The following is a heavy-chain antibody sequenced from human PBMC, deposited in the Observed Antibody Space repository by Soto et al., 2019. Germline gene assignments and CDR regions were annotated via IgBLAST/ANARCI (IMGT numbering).Heavy chain of an antibody. J-gene: IGHJ6*02. Sequence: ASVKVSCKASGYTFTSYAMHWVRQAPGQRIEWMGWINAGNGNTKYSQKFQGRVTITRDTSASTAYMELSSLRSEDTAVYYCAREPTYYYGSGSYFYYYYYGMDVWGHGTTVTVSS. D-gene: IGHD3-10*01. CDR1: GYTFTSYA. CDR3: AREPTYYYGSGSYFYYYYYGMDV. V-gene: IGHV1-3*01. CDR2: INAGNGNT.